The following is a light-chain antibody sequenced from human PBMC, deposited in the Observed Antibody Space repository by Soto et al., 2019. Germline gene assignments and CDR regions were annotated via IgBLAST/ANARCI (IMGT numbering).Light chain of an antibody. CDR1: QSVSSSY. CDR3: QQYGSPPIT. Sequence: EIVLTQSPGTLSLSPGERATLSCRASQSVSSSYLAWYQQKPGQAPRLLIYGASSRATGIPDRFSGSGSGTDFTLTISRLEPEDFAVYYCQQYGSPPITFGGGTKV. J-gene: IGKJ4*01. V-gene: IGKV3-20*01. CDR2: GAS.